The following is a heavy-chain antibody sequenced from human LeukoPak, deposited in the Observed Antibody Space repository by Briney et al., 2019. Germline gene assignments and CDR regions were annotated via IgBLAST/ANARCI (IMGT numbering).Heavy chain of an antibody. J-gene: IGHJ4*02. CDR1: GFTFSGYG. CDR3: AKMEGSSWFLGWDY. D-gene: IGHD6-13*01. CDR2: ISGSGGST. Sequence: GGSLRLSCAASGFTFSGYGMSWVRQAPGKGLEWVSAISGSGGSTYYADSVKGRFTISRDNSKNTLYLQMNSLRVEDTAVHYCAKMEGSSWFLGWDYWGQGTLVTVSS. V-gene: IGHV3-23*01.